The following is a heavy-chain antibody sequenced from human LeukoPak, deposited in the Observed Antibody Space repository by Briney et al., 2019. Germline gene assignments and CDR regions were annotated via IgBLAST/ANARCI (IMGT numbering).Heavy chain of an antibody. CDR2: INHSGST. CDR3: ARVAPSDDFWSGYYKDYFDY. Sequence: SETLSLTCAVYGGSFSGYYWSWIRQPPGKGLEWIGEINHSGSTNYNPSLKSRVTISVDTSKNQFSLKLGSVTAADTAVYYCARVAPSDDFWSGYYKDYFDYWGQGTLVTVSS. CDR1: GGSFSGYY. D-gene: IGHD3-3*01. V-gene: IGHV4-34*01. J-gene: IGHJ4*02.